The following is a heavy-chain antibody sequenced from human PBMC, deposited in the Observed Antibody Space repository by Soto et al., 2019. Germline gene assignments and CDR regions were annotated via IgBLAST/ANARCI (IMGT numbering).Heavy chain of an antibody. Sequence: RASVKVSCKASGYTFTSYGISWVRQAPGQGLEWMGWVSAYNGNTNYAQKLQGRVTMTTDTSTSTAYMELRSLRSDDTAVYYCARVAVGYCSSTIFYTSSVGYYGMDVWGQGTTVTVSS. J-gene: IGHJ6*02. CDR1: GYTFTSYG. V-gene: IGHV1-18*04. CDR2: VSAYNGNT. D-gene: IGHD2-2*02. CDR3: ARVAVGYCSSTIFYTSSVGYYGMDV.